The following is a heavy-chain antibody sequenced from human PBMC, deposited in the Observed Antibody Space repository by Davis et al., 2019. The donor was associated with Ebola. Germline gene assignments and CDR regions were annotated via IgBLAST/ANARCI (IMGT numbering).Heavy chain of an antibody. Sequence: AASVKVSCKASGYTFTSYAMHWVRQAPGQRLEWMGWINAANGNTKYSQKFQGRVTITRDTSTSTAYMELSSLRSEDTAVYYCARDQVPFLEWLSGFDPWGQGTLVTVSS. V-gene: IGHV1-3*01. CDR1: GYTFTSYA. D-gene: IGHD3-3*01. J-gene: IGHJ5*02. CDR2: INAANGNT. CDR3: ARDQVPFLEWLSGFDP.